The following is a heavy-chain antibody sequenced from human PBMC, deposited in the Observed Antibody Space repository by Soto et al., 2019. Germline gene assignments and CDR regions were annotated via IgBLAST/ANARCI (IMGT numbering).Heavy chain of an antibody. Sequence: PGWSLRLSCAASGFTFSGSAMHLVRQASGKGLEWVGRIRSKANSYATAYAASVKGRFTISRDDSKNTAYLQMNSLKTEDTAVYYCTSSNWRYVAAGVGFEYWGQGTLVTVSS. J-gene: IGHJ4*02. CDR3: TSSNWRYVAAGVGFEY. CDR2: IRSKANSYAT. CDR1: GFTFSGSA. V-gene: IGHV3-73*01. D-gene: IGHD6-25*01.